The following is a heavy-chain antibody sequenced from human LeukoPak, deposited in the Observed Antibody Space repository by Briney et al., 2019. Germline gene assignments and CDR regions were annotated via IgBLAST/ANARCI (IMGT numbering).Heavy chain of an antibody. Sequence: GGSLRLSCAASGFTFSSYSMNWVRQAPGKGLEWVAVIWYDGSNKYYADSVKGRFTISRDNSKNTLYLQMNSLRAEDTAVYYCARDLKDGYSSGAFDIWGQGPMVTVSS. J-gene: IGHJ3*02. CDR2: IWYDGSNK. CDR1: GFTFSSYS. V-gene: IGHV3-33*08. D-gene: IGHD5-24*01. CDR3: ARDLKDGYSSGAFDI.